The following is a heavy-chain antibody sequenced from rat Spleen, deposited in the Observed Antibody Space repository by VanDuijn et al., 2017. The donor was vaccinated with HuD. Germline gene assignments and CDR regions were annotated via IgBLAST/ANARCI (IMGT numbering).Heavy chain of an antibody. CDR3: ARLGAARYNWFAY. Sequence: EVKLVESGGGLVQPGRSLKLSCAASGFTFSDYNMAWVRQAPKKGLEWVATISYDGSSTYYRDSVKGRFTISRDNAKSTLYLQMDSLRSDDTATYYCARLGAARYNWFAYWGQGTLVTVSS. CDR1: GFTFSDYN. J-gene: IGHJ3*01. CDR2: ISYDGSST. D-gene: IGHD1-2*01. V-gene: IGHV5-7*01.